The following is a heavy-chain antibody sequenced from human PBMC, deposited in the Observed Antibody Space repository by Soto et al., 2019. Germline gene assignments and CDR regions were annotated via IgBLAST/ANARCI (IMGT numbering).Heavy chain of an antibody. V-gene: IGHV1-69*13. D-gene: IGHD4-17*01. CDR2: IIPIFGTA. CDR3: AREGDYGGNSTFGY. Sequence: SVKVSCKASGGTFSSYAISWVRQAPGQGLEWMGGIIPIFGTANYAQKFQGRVTITADESTSTAYMELSSLRSEDTAVYYCAREGDYGGNSTFGYWGQGTLVTVSS. CDR1: GGTFSSYA. J-gene: IGHJ4*02.